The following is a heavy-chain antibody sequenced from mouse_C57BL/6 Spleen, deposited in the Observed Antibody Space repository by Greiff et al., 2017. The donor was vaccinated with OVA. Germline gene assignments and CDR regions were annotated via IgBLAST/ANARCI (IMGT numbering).Heavy chain of an antibody. V-gene: IGHV1-26*01. CDR1: GYTFTDYY. D-gene: IGHD1-1*01. CDR2: INPNNGGT. J-gene: IGHJ4*01. CDR3: ARYDYYGSSPYAMDY. Sequence: VLLQQSGPELVKPGASVKISCKASGYTFTDYYMNWVKQSQGKSLEWIGDINPNNGGTSYNQKFKGKATLTVDKSSSTAYMELLSLTSEDSAVYYCARYDYYGSSPYAMDYWGQGTSVTVSS.